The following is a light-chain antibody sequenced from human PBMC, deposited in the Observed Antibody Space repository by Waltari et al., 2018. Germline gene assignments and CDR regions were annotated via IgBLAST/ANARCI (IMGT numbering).Light chain of an antibody. Sequence: QSALTQPRSVSGSPGQSVTISCTGATSDVGGFTYVTWYPQHPGKAPKLMIYDVSRRPSGVPDRVSGSKSGYTASLTISWLQAEDEADYYCCSYAASYVVFGGGTKLTVL. CDR3: CSYAASYVV. J-gene: IGLJ2*01. CDR2: DVS. V-gene: IGLV2-11*01. CDR1: TSDVGGFTY.